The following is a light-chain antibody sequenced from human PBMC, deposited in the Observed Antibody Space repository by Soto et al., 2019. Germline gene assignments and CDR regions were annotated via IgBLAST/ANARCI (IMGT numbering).Light chain of an antibody. J-gene: IGLJ3*02. CDR3: RTWGTGV. CDR1: SGHSSYA. Sequence: QAVVTQSPSASASLGASVKLTCTLSSGHSSYAIAWHQQQPEKGPRYLMKLNSDGSHSKGDGIPDRFSGSSSGAERYLTISSLQSEDEADYYCRTWGTGVFGGGTKLTVL. V-gene: IGLV4-69*01. CDR2: LNSDGSH.